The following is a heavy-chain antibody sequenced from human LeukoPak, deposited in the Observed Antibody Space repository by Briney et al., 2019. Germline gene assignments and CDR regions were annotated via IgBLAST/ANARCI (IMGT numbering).Heavy chain of an antibody. CDR2: IRYDGSNK. J-gene: IGHJ4*02. D-gene: IGHD3-22*01. CDR1: GFTFSSYG. Sequence: GGSLRLSCAASGFTFSSYGMHWVRQAPGKGLEWVAFIRYDGSNKYYADSVKGRFTISRDNSKNTLYLQMNSLRAEDTAVYYCATSSYYDSSGYPLDYWGQGTLVTVSS. CDR3: ATSSYYDSSGYPLDY. V-gene: IGHV3-30*02.